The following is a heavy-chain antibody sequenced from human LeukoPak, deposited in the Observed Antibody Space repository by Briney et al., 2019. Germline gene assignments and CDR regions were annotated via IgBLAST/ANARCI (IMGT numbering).Heavy chain of an antibody. V-gene: IGHV3-33*01. D-gene: IGHD2-21*02. J-gene: IGHJ4*02. Sequence: PGGSLRLSCAASGFTFSSYGMHWVRQAPGKGLEWVAVIWFDGSNKYYADSVKGRFTISRDNSKNTLYLQMNSLRAEDTAVYYCARDTYCGGDCCSGIFDYWGQGTLVTVSS. CDR3: ARDTYCGGDCCSGIFDY. CDR2: IWFDGSNK. CDR1: GFTFSSYG.